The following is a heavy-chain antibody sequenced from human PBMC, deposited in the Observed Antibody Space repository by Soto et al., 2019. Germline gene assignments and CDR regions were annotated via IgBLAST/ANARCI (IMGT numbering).Heavy chain of an antibody. V-gene: IGHV1-18*01. CDR1: GYTFTSYG. Sequence: QVQLVQSGAEVKKPGASVKVSCKASGYTFTSYGISWVRQAPGQGLEWMGWISAYNGNTNYAQKLQGRVTMTTDTSTSTDYMELRSLRSDDTAVYYCARFATPRNVIMITFGGVTGKNYGMDVWGQGTTVTVSS. CDR3: ARFATPRNVIMITFGGVTGKNYGMDV. D-gene: IGHD3-16*01. J-gene: IGHJ6*02. CDR2: ISAYNGNT.